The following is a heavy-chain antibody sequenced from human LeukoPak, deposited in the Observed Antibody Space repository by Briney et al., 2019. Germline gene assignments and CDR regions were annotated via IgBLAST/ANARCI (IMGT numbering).Heavy chain of an antibody. Sequence: ASVKVSCKASGYTFTGYYMHWVRQAPGQGLEWMGRINPNSGGTNYAQKFQGWVTMTRDTSISTAYMELSRLRSDDTAVYYCARDLYSGYENEYWITGFDYWGQGTLVTVSS. V-gene: IGHV1-2*04. CDR2: INPNSGGT. J-gene: IGHJ4*02. D-gene: IGHD5-12*01. CDR1: GYTFTGYY. CDR3: ARDLYSGYENEYWITGFDY.